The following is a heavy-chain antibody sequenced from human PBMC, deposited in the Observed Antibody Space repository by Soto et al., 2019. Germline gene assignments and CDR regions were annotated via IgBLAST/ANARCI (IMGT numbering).Heavy chain of an antibody. Sequence: SETLSLTCAVSGGSISSGGYSWSWIRQPPGKGLEWIGYIYHSGSTYYNSSLKSRVTISVDRSKNQFSLKLSSVTAADTAVYYCARVPVGGDYPPYALDIWGQGTTVTVSS. CDR2: IYHSGST. CDR1: GGSISSGGYS. CDR3: ARVPVGGDYPPYALDI. D-gene: IGHD2-21*01. V-gene: IGHV4-30-2*01. J-gene: IGHJ3*02.